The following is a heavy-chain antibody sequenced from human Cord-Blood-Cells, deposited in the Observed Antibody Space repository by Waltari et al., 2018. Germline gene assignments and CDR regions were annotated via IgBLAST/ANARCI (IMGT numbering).Heavy chain of an antibody. CDR1: GGSISSGGYY. D-gene: IGHD2-15*01. CDR2: IYYSGST. Sequence: QVQLQESGPGLVKPSQTLSLTCTVSGGSISSGGYYCSWIRQNPGKGLEWIGYIYYSGSTYYNPSLKSRVTISVDTSKNQFSLKLSSVTAADTAVYYCARDRDGGYYFDYWGQGTLVTVSS. J-gene: IGHJ4*02. CDR3: ARDRDGGYYFDY. V-gene: IGHV4-31*03.